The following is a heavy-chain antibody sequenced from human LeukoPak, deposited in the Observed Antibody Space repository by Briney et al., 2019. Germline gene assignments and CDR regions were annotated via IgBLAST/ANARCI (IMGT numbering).Heavy chain of an antibody. CDR2: ISSSSSYT. CDR1: GFTFSSYS. CDR3: ARDYSSSWYTQRLDY. V-gene: IGHV3-21*01. Sequence: GGSLRLSCAASGFTFSSYSMNWVRRAPGKGLEWVSSISSSSSYTYYADSVKGRFTISRDNAKNSLYLQMNSLRAEDTAVYYCARDYSSSWYTQRLDYWGQGTLVTVSS. D-gene: IGHD6-13*01. J-gene: IGHJ4*02.